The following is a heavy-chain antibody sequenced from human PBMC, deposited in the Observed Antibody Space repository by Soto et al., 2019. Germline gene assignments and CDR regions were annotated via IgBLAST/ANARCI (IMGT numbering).Heavy chain of an antibody. CDR1: GGTFSSYA. V-gene: IGHV1-69*06. CDR2: IIPIFGTA. J-gene: IGHJ6*02. CDR3: VGNDFWSGPPHYYGMDV. Sequence: SVKVSCKASGGTFSSYAISWVRQAPGQGLEWMGGIIPIFGTANYAQKFQGRVTITADKSTSTAYMELSSLRSEDTAVYYCVGNDFWSGPPHYYGMDVWGQGTTVTVSS. D-gene: IGHD3-3*01.